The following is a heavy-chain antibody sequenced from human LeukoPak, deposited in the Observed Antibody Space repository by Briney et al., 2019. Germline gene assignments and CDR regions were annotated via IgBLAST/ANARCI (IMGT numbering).Heavy chain of an antibody. CDR1: GYTFTSYD. D-gene: IGHD7-27*01. Sequence: GASVKVSCKASGYTFTSYDINWVRQATGQGLEWMGWMNPNSGNTGYAQKFQGRVTMTRNTSISTAYMELSSLRSEDTAVYYCATQASRSWGSFDYWGQGTLVTVSS. CDR3: ATQASRSWGSFDY. V-gene: IGHV1-8*01. CDR2: MNPNSGNT. J-gene: IGHJ4*02.